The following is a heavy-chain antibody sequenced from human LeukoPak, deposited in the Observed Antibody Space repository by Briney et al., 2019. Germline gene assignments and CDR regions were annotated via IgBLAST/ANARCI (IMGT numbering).Heavy chain of an antibody. Sequence: GRSLRLSCAASGFTFSSYGMHWVRQAPGKGLEWVAVRWYDGSKKNYADSVKGRFTISRDNSKNTLNLQMTSLRAEDTAVYYCARVSEDYSSGWYEEYFQYWGQGTLVIVSS. CDR1: GFTFSSYG. CDR2: RWYDGSKK. V-gene: IGHV3-33*01. J-gene: IGHJ1*01. D-gene: IGHD6-19*01. CDR3: ARVSEDYSSGWYEEYFQY.